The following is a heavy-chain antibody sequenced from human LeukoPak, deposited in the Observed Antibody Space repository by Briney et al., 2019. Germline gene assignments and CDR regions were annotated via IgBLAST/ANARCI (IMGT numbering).Heavy chain of an antibody. V-gene: IGHV3-74*01. D-gene: IGHD3-16*01. CDR1: GITFSNYW. J-gene: IGHJ4*02. Sequence: GGSLRLSCAPSGITFSNYWMHWVRQAPGKGLVWVSHIIQDGSATFYADSVKGRFTISRDNAKNTVYLQMNSLRAEDTAVYYCATDDYRGLGYWGQGTLVTVSS. CDR2: IIQDGSAT. CDR3: ATDDYRGLGY.